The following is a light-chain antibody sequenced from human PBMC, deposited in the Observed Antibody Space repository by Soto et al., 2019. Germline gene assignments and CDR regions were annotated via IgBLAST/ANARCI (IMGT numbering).Light chain of an antibody. J-gene: IGKJ4*01. CDR3: QQYNDWPLN. Sequence: ERVMTQSPATLSVSPGERATLSCRASQSVSSDLAWYQQKPDQAPRLLIYDASTRATGIPARFSGSGSGTEFTLTISSLQPEDFALYYCQQYNDWPLNFGGGTKVEIK. CDR1: QSVSSD. CDR2: DAS. V-gene: IGKV3-15*01.